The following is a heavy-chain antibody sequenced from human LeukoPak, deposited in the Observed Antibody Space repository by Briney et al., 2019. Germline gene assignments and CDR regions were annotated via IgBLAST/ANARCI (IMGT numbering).Heavy chain of an antibody. D-gene: IGHD4-11*01. Sequence: GRSLRLSCAASGFTFDDYAMHWVRQAPGKGLEWVSGISWNSGSIGYADSVKGRFTISRDNAKNSVYLQMNSLRVEDTAVYYCARDGHWEVTRGHYFDYWGQGTLVTVSS. J-gene: IGHJ4*02. CDR3: ARDGHWEVTRGHYFDY. CDR1: GFTFDDYA. CDR2: ISWNSGSI. V-gene: IGHV3-9*01.